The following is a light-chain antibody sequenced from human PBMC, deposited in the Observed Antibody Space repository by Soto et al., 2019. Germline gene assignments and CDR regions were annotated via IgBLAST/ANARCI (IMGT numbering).Light chain of an antibody. CDR3: QSYDSSLSGYV. J-gene: IGLJ1*01. Sequence: QSVLTQPPSVSEAPGQRVTISCTGSSSNIGAGYEAHWYQQVPGTAPKPLIYENNNRPSGVPDRFSGSKSGTSASLAITGLQAADEAEYYCQSYDSSLSGYVFGTGTKLTVL. CDR2: ENN. V-gene: IGLV1-40*01. CDR1: SSNIGAGYE.